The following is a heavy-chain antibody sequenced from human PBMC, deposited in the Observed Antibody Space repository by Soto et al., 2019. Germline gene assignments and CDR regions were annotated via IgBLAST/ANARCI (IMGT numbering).Heavy chain of an antibody. J-gene: IGHJ6*02. CDR3: AKDRRADWESYYYYAMDV. CDR1: GGTFSSFT. Sequence: QVQLVQSGAEVKKPGSSVKVSCKASGGTFSSFTINWVRLAPGKGLEWMGGIIPIYGTANYALSFQGRITTTADDSTNTAYMELSSLRSEDTAIYYCAKDRRADWESYYYYAMDVWGQGTTVTVSS. D-gene: IGHD1-26*01. V-gene: IGHV1-69*01. CDR2: IIPIYGTA.